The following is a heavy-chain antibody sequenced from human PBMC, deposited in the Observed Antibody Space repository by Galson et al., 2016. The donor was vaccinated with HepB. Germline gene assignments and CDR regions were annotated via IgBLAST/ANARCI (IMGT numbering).Heavy chain of an antibody. Sequence: SETLSLTCTVSGGSISTYYWSWIRQPPGRGLEWIGYIYYSGSTNYNPSLKSRVTISLDTSKNQFSLSVRSVTASDTAVYYCARELEYSSSSRTGYFDYWGQGTLVSVSS. D-gene: IGHD6-6*01. V-gene: IGHV4-59*01. CDR2: IYYSGST. CDR3: ARELEYSSSSRTGYFDY. CDR1: GGSISTYY. J-gene: IGHJ4*02.